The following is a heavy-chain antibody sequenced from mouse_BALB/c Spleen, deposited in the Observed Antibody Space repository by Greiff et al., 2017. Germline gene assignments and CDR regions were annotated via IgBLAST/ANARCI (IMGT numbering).Heavy chain of an antibody. Sequence: LVESGAELARPGASVKMSCKASGYTFTSYTMHWVKQRPGQGLEWIGYINPSSGYTNYNQKFKDKATLTADKSSSTAYMQLSSLTSEDSAVYYCAREEYGYHDYWGQGTTLTVSS. CDR1: GYTFTSYT. CDR3: AREEYGYHDY. CDR2: INPSSGYT. D-gene: IGHD2-2*01. J-gene: IGHJ2*01. V-gene: IGHV1-4*01.